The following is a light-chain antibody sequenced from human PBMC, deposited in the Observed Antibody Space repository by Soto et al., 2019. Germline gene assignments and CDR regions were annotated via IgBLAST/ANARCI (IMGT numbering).Light chain of an antibody. J-gene: IGKJ1*01. V-gene: IGKV1-5*01. Sequence: DIQMTQSPSSLSASVGDRVTITCRASQSISSWLAWYQHKPGKAPKLLIYDASNLDSGVPSRFSGSGSGTEFSLTISNLQPDDCATYYCQQYNNYWTFGQGTKVDIK. CDR3: QQYNNYWT. CDR1: QSISSW. CDR2: DAS.